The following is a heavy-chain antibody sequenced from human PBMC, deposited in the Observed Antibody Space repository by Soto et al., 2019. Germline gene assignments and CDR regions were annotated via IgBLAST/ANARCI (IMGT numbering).Heavy chain of an antibody. CDR3: ARGRGTPATQDSGSYNFDY. J-gene: IGHJ4*02. D-gene: IGHD1-26*01. CDR2: MNPNSGNT. Sequence: ASVKVSCKASGYTFTSHDINWVRQATGQGLEWMGWMNPNSGNTGYAQKFQGRVTMTRNTSISTAYMELSSLRSEDTAVYYCARGRGTPATQDSGSYNFDYWGQGTLVTVSS. V-gene: IGHV1-8*02. CDR1: GYTFTSHD.